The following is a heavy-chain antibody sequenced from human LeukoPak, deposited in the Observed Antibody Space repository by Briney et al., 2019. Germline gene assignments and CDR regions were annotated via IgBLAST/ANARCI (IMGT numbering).Heavy chain of an antibody. CDR2: IGGVSESF. V-gene: IGHV3-23*01. J-gene: IGHJ6*02. CDR1: GFIFSNYA. CDR3: ARRWLGDPYGMDV. Sequence: GGSLRLSCAASGFIFSNYAMTWVRQAPGKGLEWVSIIGGVSESFYYADSVKGRFAVSRDNSKDTLYLQINSLRDEDTAVYYCARRWLGDPYGMDVWGQGTTVSVSS. D-gene: IGHD3-10*01.